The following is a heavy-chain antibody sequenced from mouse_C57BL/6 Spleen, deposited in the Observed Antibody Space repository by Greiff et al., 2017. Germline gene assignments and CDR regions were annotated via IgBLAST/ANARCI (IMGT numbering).Heavy chain of an antibody. Sequence: VQLQQPGAELVMPGASVKLSCKASGYTFTSYWMHWVKQRPGQGLEWIGEIDPSDSYTNYNQNVKGKSTLTVDKSSSTAYMQLSSLTSEDSAVYYCARPLVSSDWYFGGWGTGTTVTVST. CDR3: ARPLVSSDWYFGG. D-gene: IGHD2-10*02. J-gene: IGHJ1*03. CDR1: GYTFTSYW. CDR2: IDPSDSYT. V-gene: IGHV1-69*01.